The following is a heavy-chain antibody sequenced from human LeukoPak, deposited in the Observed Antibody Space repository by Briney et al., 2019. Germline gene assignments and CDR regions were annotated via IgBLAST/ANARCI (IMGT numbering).Heavy chain of an antibody. V-gene: IGHV3-66*01. CDR3: ARGAGSIARY. Sequence: GGSLRLSCAASGFTFSSYAMSWVRQAPGKGLEWVSVIYSGGSTYYADSVKGRFTISRDNSKNTLYLQMNSLRAEDTAVYYCARGAGSIARYWGQGTLVTVSS. J-gene: IGHJ4*02. D-gene: IGHD6-13*01. CDR1: GFTFSSYA. CDR2: IYSGGST.